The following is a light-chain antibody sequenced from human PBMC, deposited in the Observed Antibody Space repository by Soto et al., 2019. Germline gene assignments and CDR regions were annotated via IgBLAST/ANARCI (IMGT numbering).Light chain of an antibody. J-gene: IGLJ1*01. CDR2: EVT. Sequence: SGKTQHLAAPGAIEQTGSVSCTGGSGDVGGYNYVSWYQQHPGKAPKLVIYEVTKRPSGVPDRFSGSKSGNTASLTVSGLQAEDEAVYYCSSFTGASTLFGTGTKVTVL. V-gene: IGLV2-8*01. CDR3: SSFTGASTL. CDR1: SGDVGGYNY.